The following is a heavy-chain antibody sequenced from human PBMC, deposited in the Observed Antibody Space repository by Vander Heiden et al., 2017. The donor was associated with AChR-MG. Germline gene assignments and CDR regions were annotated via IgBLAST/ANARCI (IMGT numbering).Heavy chain of an antibody. CDR2: ISVTGDNT. CDR1: VGTFSSYA. CDR3: AKRYCSGGACFSLLDY. Sequence: VQLLEAGGGLEQSGGFLRHACDDSVGTFSSYAITWVRQAPGKGLDWVSAISVTGDNTYYADSVKGRFTISRDNSKNTLYLQMNSLRAEDTAIYYCAKRYCSGGACFSLLDYWGQGTLVTVSS. V-gene: IGHV3-23*01. J-gene: IGHJ4*02. D-gene: IGHD2-15*01.